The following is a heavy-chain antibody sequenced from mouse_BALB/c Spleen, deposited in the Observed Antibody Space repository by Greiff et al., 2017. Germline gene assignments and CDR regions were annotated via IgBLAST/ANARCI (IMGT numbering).Heavy chain of an antibody. CDR1: GFNIKDYY. CDR3: AFYGNFAY. Sequence: VQLKESGAELVRPGALVKLSCKASGFNIKDYYMHWVKQRPEQGLEWIGWIDPENGNTIYDPKFQGKASITADTSSNTAYLQLSSLTSEDTAVYYCAFYGNFAYWGQGTLVTVSA. V-gene: IGHV14-1*02. J-gene: IGHJ3*01. D-gene: IGHD2-1*01. CDR2: IDPENGNT.